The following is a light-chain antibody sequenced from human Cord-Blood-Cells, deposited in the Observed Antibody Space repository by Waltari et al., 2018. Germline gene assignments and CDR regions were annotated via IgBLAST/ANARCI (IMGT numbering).Light chain of an antibody. CDR1: SSDVGGSNY. CDR3: CSYAGSYVV. J-gene: IGLJ2*01. CDR2: DVS. V-gene: IGLV2-11*01. Sequence: QSALTQPRPVSGSPGPSVTISCTGTSSDVGGSNYVSWYQQHPGKAPKPMIYDVSKRPSGVPDRFSGSKSGNTASLTISGLQAEDEADYYCCSYAGSYVVFGGGTKLTVL.